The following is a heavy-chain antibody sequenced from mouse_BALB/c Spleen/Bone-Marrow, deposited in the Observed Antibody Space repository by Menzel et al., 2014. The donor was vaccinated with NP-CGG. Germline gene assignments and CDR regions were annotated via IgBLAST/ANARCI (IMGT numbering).Heavy chain of an antibody. J-gene: IGHJ4*01. CDR1: GFNIKDYY. V-gene: IGHV14-1*02. CDR2: IDPENGNT. Sequence: EVMLVESGAELVRPGALVKLSCKASGFNIKDYYMHWVKRRPEQGLEWIGWIDPENGNTIYDPKFQGKASITADTSSNTAYLQLSSLTSEDTAVYYCARGREAMDYWGQGTSVTVSS. CDR3: ARGREAMDY.